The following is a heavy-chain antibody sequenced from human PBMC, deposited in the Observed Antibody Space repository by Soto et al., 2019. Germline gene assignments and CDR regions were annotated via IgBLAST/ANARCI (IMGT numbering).Heavy chain of an antibody. Sequence: GGSLRLSCEASGFTFTGYTMNWVRQAPGKGLEWVSSISGSSSHIYYVDSVKGRFTISRDNAKNSLYLQMDSLRVEDTAVYFCAREGRQLVLDYFDFWGQGILVTVSS. CDR1: GFTFTGYT. CDR2: ISGSSSHI. J-gene: IGHJ4*02. D-gene: IGHD6-6*01. CDR3: AREGRQLVLDYFDF. V-gene: IGHV3-21*01.